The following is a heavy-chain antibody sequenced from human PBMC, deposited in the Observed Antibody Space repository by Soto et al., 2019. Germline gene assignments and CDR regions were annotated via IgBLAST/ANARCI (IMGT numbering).Heavy chain of an antibody. V-gene: IGHV4-34*01. CDR3: ARGSHKLHSYDSSGFYHYVDY. D-gene: IGHD3-22*01. CDR1: GGSFSDYS. Sequence: SETLSLTCAVYGGSFSDYSWTWIRQPPGKGLEWIGEINDSGSTNYTPSLERRVTISRDTSKNRFSLKLSSVTAADTAEYYCARGSHKLHSYDSSGFYHYVDYWGQGSLVTVSS. J-gene: IGHJ4*02. CDR2: INDSGST.